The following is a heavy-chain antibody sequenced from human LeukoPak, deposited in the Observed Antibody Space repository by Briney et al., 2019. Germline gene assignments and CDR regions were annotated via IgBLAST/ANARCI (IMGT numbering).Heavy chain of an antibody. Sequence: ASVKVSCKASGYTFTGYYMHWVRQAPGQGLEWMGWINPNSGGTNYAQKFQGRVTMTRDTSISTAYMELSRLRSDDTAVYYCARDLGHQYYDFWSGYYHYWGQGTLVTVSS. D-gene: IGHD3-3*01. V-gene: IGHV1-2*02. CDR2: INPNSGGT. J-gene: IGHJ4*02. CDR3: ARDLGHQYYDFWSGYYHY. CDR1: GYTFTGYY.